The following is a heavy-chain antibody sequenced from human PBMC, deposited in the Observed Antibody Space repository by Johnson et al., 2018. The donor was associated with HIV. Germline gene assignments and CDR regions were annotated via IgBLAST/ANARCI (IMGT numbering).Heavy chain of an antibody. V-gene: IGHV3-15*01. CDR2: IKSKTDGGTT. Sequence: VQLVESGGGLVKPGGSLRLSCAASGFTFSNAWINWVRQAPGKGLEWIGRIKSKTDGGTTDYAAPVKGRFTISRDDSKNTLYVQMNSLKTEDTAVYYCTTDSRYSDSSGYYYWLGRGAFDIWGQGTMVTVSS. CDR1: GFTFSNAW. J-gene: IGHJ3*02. CDR3: TTDSRYSDSSGYYYWLGRGAFDI. D-gene: IGHD3-22*01.